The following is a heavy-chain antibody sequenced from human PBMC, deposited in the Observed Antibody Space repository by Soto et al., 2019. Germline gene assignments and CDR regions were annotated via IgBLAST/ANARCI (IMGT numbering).Heavy chain of an antibody. Sequence: QVQLQESGPGLVLPTQTLSLTCTVSGDSIDSGLYYWSWIRQHPGEGLEWIGHTYYSGSTYYSPSLKSRLTISIDTSKNNFSLKLTSVTAADTAVYFCARSPPYCSGGACYREGYDIWGQGTMVSVSS. CDR2: TYYSGST. V-gene: IGHV4-31*03. CDR3: ARSPPYCSGGACYREGYDI. J-gene: IGHJ3*02. D-gene: IGHD2-15*01. CDR1: GDSIDSGLYY.